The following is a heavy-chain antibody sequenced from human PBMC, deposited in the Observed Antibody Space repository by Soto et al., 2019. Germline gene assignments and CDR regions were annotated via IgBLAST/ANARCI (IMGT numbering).Heavy chain of an antibody. J-gene: IGHJ4*02. D-gene: IGHD1-20*01. CDR2: ISVSDAFI. CDR3: TRETVAGITGLDY. Sequence: GGFLRLSCAASGFNVGAFAVNWVRQAPGKGLEWVSGISVSDAFIYYADSVRGRFSISRDASENILYLQMNSLRVDDTALYYCTRETVAGITGLDYWGPGTLVPVPS. V-gene: IGHV3-23*01. CDR1: GFNVGAFA.